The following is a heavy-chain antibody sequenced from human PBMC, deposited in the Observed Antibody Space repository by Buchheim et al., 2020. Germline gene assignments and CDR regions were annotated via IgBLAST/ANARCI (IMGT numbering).Heavy chain of an antibody. CDR1: GFTFSSYY. Sequence: EVQLVESGGGLVQPGGSLRLSCAASGFTFSSYYMAWVRQAPGKGLEWVANIRPDGGEIYYVNSVKGRFTISRDNAKNPLYLQMSSLGAEDTAVYYCAREGTVTPYNFDYWGQGIL. J-gene: IGHJ4*02. CDR3: AREGTVTPYNFDY. D-gene: IGHD4-11*01. CDR2: IRPDGGEI. V-gene: IGHV3-7*01.